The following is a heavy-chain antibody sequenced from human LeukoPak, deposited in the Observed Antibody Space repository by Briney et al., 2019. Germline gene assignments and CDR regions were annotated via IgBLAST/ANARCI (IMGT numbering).Heavy chain of an antibody. CDR1: GLTVSSNY. CDR3: ASNIVVVTAIDY. D-gene: IGHD2-21*02. J-gene: IGHJ4*02. Sequence: QSGGSLRLSCAASGLTVSSNYMSWVRQAPGKGLEWVSIIYSGGSTYYADSVKGRFTISRDDSKNTLYLQMNSLRAEDTAVYYCASNIVVVTAIDYWGQGTLVTVSS. V-gene: IGHV3-66*01. CDR2: IYSGGST.